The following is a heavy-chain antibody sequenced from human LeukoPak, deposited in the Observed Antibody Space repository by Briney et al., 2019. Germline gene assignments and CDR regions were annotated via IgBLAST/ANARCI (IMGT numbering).Heavy chain of an antibody. V-gene: IGHV1-2*02. CDR2: INPNSGGT. D-gene: IGHD6-13*01. CDR3: ARDPRYSSSWPVYYYYGMDV. CDR1: GFTFINYY. Sequence: GASVKVSCKASGFTFINYYMHWVRQAPGQGLEWMGWINPNSGGTNYAQKFQGRVTMTRDTSISTAYMELSRLRSDDTAVYYCARDPRYSSSWPVYYYYGMDVWGQGTTVTVSS. J-gene: IGHJ6*02.